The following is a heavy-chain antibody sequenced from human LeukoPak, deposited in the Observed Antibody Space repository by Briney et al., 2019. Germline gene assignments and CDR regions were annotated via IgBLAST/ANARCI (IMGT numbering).Heavy chain of an antibody. CDR1: GGSFSGYY. Sequence: SETLSLTCAVYGGSFSGYYWSWIRQPPGKGLEWIGDINHSGSTNYNPSLKSRVTISVDTSKNQFSLKLSSVTAADTAVYYCARGGDGYSTPDYYYYYGMDVWGQGTTVTVSS. J-gene: IGHJ6*02. V-gene: IGHV4-34*01. CDR3: ARGGDGYSTPDYYYYYGMDV. CDR2: INHSGST. D-gene: IGHD5-18*01.